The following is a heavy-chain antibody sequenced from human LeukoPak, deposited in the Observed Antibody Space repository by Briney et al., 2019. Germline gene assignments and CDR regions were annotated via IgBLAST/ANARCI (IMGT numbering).Heavy chain of an antibody. CDR1: GGSISSSSYY. J-gene: IGHJ5*02. D-gene: IGHD2-2*01. V-gene: IGHV4-39*07. CDR3: ARVGCSSTSCSGGNWFDP. Sequence: MASETLSLTCTVSGGSISSSSYYWGWIRQPPGKGLEWIGSIYYSGSTYYNPSLKSRVTISVDTSKNQFSLKLSSVTAADTAVYYCARVGCSSTSCSGGNWFDPWGQGTLVTVSS. CDR2: IYYSGST.